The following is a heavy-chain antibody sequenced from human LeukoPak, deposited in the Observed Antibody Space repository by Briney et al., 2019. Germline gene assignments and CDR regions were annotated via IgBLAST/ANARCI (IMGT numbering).Heavy chain of an antibody. CDR1: GGSFSGYY. J-gene: IGHJ6*02. Sequence: SETLSLTCAVYGGSFSGYYWSWIRQPPGKGLEWIGEINHSGSTNYNPSLKSRVTISVDTSKNQFSLKLSSVTAADTAVYYCARTYCSGRSCYYYYGMDVWGQGTTVTVSS. CDR3: ARTYCSGRSCYYYYGMDV. CDR2: INHSGST. D-gene: IGHD2-15*01. V-gene: IGHV4-34*01.